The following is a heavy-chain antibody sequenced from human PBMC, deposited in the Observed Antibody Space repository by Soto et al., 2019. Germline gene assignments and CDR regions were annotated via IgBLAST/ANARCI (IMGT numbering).Heavy chain of an antibody. Sequence: QVQLVESGGGVVQPGRSLRLSCAASGFTFSSYAMHWVRQAPGKGLEWVAVISYDGSNKYYADSVKGRFTISRDNSKNTLYLQMNSLRAEDTAVYYCARDLYSSSWSNYFDYWGQGTLFTVSS. J-gene: IGHJ4*02. CDR2: ISYDGSNK. V-gene: IGHV3-30-3*01. CDR1: GFTFSSYA. D-gene: IGHD6-13*01. CDR3: ARDLYSSSWSNYFDY.